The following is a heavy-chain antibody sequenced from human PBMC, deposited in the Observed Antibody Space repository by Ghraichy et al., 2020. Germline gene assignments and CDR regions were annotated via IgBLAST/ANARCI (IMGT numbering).Heavy chain of an antibody. D-gene: IGHD3-22*01. V-gene: IGHV4-59*01. J-gene: IGHJ2*01. Sequence: SQTLSLTCTVSGGSISSYYWSWIRQPPGKGLEWIGYIYCSGSTNYNPSLKSRVTISVDTSKNQFSLKLSSVTAADTAVYYCARYYYDSSGYYPTGYFDLWGRGTLVTVSS. CDR3: ARYYYDSSGYYPTGYFDL. CDR1: GGSISSYY. CDR2: IYCSGST.